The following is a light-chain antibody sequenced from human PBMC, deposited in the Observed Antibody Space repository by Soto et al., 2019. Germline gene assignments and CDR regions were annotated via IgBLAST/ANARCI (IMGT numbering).Light chain of an antibody. CDR1: QSLSNY. Sequence: EIVLTQSPATLSLSPGERATLSCRASQSLSNYLAWYQQKPGQAPRLLIYDASNRATGIPARFSGSGSGTDFTLTISRLEPEDFAVYYCQQRSIWPPYTFGQGTKLEIK. CDR2: DAS. V-gene: IGKV3-11*01. J-gene: IGKJ2*01. CDR3: QQRSIWPPYT.